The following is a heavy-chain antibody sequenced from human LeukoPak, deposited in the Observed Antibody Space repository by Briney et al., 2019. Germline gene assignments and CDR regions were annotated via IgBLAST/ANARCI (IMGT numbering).Heavy chain of an antibody. CDR2: ISYDGSNK. V-gene: IGHV3-30-3*01. D-gene: IGHD4-11*01. CDR1: GFTFSSYA. CDR3: ARGDSNLRAGGVNWFDL. Sequence: PGRSLRLSCAASGFTFSSYAMHWVRQAPGKGLEGVAVISYDGSNKYYADSVKGRFTISRDNSKNTLYLQMNSLRAEDTAVYYCARGDSNLRAGGVNWFDLWGQGTLVTVSS. J-gene: IGHJ5*02.